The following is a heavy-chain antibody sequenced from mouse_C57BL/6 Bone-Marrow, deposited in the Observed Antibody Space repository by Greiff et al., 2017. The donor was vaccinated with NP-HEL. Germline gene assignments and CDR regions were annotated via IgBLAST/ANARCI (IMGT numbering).Heavy chain of an antibody. CDR2: SRNKANDYTT. D-gene: IGHD2-4*01. V-gene: IGHV7-1*01. J-gene: IGHJ1*03. CDR3: ARDGEDYGGLWYFDV. Sequence: EVMLVESGGGLVQSGRSLRLSCATSGFTFSDFYMEWVRQAPGKGLEWIAASRNKANDYTTEYSASVKGRFIVSRDTSQSILYLQMNALRAEDTAIYYCARDGEDYGGLWYFDVWGTGTTVTVSS. CDR1: GFTFSDFY.